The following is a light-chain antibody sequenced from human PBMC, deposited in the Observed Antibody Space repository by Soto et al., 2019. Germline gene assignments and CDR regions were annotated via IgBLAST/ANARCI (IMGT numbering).Light chain of an antibody. CDR3: QQYYNWPRT. V-gene: IGKV3-15*01. Sequence: EIVMTQSPATLSVSPGERANLSCRASENIYTNLAWYQQKPGQAPRLLFYGASTRATGLPARFSGTGAGTEFTLTINSLQAEDSAVYYCQQYYNWPRTFGQGTRLEI. CDR1: ENIYTN. J-gene: IGKJ5*01. CDR2: GAS.